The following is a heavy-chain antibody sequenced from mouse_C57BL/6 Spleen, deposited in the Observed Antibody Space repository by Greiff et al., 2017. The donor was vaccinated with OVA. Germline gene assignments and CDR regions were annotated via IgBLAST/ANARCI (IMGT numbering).Heavy chain of an antibody. D-gene: IGHD2-14*01. J-gene: IGHJ1*03. Sequence: VQLQQPGTELVKPGASVKLSCKASGYTFTSYWMHWVKQRPGQGLEWIGNINPSNGGTNYNEKFKSKVTLTVDKSSSTAYMQLSSLTSEYSAVYYCARGGTPWYFDVWGTGTTVTVSS. CDR1: GYTFTSYW. CDR3: ARGGTPWYFDV. CDR2: INPSNGGT. V-gene: IGHV1-53*01.